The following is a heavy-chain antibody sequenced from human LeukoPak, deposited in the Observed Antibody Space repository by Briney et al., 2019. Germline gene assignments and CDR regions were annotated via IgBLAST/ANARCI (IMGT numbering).Heavy chain of an antibody. CDR2: VYTRDSDT. D-gene: IGHD1-1*01. J-gene: IGHJ4*02. Sequence: GESLKISCKASGYSFSNYWIGWVRQVPGKGLEWMGIVYTRDSDTRYSASFQGQVTISADKSISTAYLQWSSLKASDTAVYYCARPGERSRRDWNLDQWGQGTLVTVSS. CDR1: GYSFSNYW. CDR3: ARPGERSRRDWNLDQ. V-gene: IGHV5-51*01.